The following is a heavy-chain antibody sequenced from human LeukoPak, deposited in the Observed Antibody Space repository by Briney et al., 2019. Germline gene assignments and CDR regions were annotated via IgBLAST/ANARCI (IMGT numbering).Heavy chain of an antibody. CDR3: ARGRSAAPGTFPLYY. J-gene: IGHJ4*02. D-gene: IGHD6-13*01. CDR1: GGTLSSYA. Sequence: GSSVKVSCKASGGTLSSYAIRWVRPAPAQGLEWMGWIIPILGTANYAQKFQGRVTITADNSRSTAYKELSSVRSEDTAGYYCARGRSAAPGTFPLYYRGQGTLVSVSS. V-gene: IGHV1-69*10. CDR2: IIPILGTA.